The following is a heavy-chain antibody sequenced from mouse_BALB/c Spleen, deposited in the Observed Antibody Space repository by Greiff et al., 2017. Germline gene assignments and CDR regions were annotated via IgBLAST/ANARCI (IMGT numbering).Heavy chain of an antibody. CDR1: GYTFSSYW. CDR3: ARGNDYDSYAMDY. Sequence: QVQLQQSGAELMKPGASVKISCKATGYTFSSYWIEWVKQRPGHGLEWIGEILPGSGSTNYNEKFKGKATFTADTSSNTAYMQLSSLTSEDSAVYYCARGNDYDSYAMDYWGQGTSVTVSS. CDR2: ILPGSGST. D-gene: IGHD2-4*01. V-gene: IGHV1-9*01. J-gene: IGHJ4*01.